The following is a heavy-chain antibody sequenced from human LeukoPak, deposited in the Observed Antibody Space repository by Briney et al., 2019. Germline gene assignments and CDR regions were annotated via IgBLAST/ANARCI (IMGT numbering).Heavy chain of an antibody. CDR2: INPNSGGT. CDR1: GYTFTGYY. J-gene: IGHJ4*02. CDR3: ARVPTSRGNPARYYFDY. Sequence: GASVKVSCKASGYTFTGYYMHWVRQAPGQGLEWMGWINPNSGGTNYAQKFQGRVTMTRDTSISTAYMELSSLRSEDTAVYYCARVPTSRGNPARYYFDYWGQGTLVTVSS. D-gene: IGHD4-11*01. V-gene: IGHV1-2*02.